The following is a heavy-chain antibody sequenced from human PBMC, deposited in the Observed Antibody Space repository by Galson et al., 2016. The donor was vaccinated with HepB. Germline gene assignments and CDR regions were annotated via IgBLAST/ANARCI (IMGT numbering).Heavy chain of an antibody. CDR3: ARSYLLGRGFGW. V-gene: IGHV6-1*01. CDR2: TYYRSNWRN. D-gene: IGHD7-27*01. CDR1: GDSVSSNSAG. Sequence: CAISGDSVSSNSAGWNWIRQSPSRGLEWLGRTYYRSNWRNDYADSVKSRITINPDTSKNHFSLQLNSVTPEDTAVYYCARSYLLGRGFGWWGQGTLVIVSS. J-gene: IGHJ4*02.